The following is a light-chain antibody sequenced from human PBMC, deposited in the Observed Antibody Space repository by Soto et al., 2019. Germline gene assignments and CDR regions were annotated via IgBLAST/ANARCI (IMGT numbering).Light chain of an antibody. J-gene: IGKJ1*01. Sequence: EIVLTQSPGTLSLSPGERATLSCRASQSVSRTYLAWYQQKPSQAPRFLIYDASSRATGIPDRFSGSGSGTDFTLTISRLDPEDFAVYYCQQYGSSWTFGQGTKVEIK. V-gene: IGKV3-20*01. CDR3: QQYGSSWT. CDR2: DAS. CDR1: QSVSRTY.